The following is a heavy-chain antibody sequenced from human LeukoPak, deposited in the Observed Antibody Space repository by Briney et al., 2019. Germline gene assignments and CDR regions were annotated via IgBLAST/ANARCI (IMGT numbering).Heavy chain of an antibody. CDR3: ARVPLRYFETYYGMDV. V-gene: IGHV4-34*01. J-gene: IGHJ6*02. D-gene: IGHD3-9*01. Sequence: PSETLSLTCAVYGGSFSGYYWSWIRQPPGKGLEWIGEINHSGSTNYNPSLKSRVTISVDTSKNQFSLKLSSVTAADTAVYYCARVPLRYFETYYGMDVWGQGTTVTVSS. CDR2: INHSGST. CDR1: GGSFSGYY.